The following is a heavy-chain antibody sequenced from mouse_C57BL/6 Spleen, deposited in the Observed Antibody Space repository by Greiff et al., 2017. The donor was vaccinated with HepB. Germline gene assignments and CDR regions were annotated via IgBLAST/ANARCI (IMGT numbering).Heavy chain of an antibody. V-gene: IGHV1-39*01. CDR1: GYSFTDYN. Sequence: VQLKESGPELVKPGASVKISCKASGYSFTDYNMNWVKQSNGKSLEWIGVINPNYGTTSYNQKFKGKATLTVVQSSSTAYMQLNSLTSEYSAVYYCARSHYYGSSAFAYWGQGTLVTVSA. J-gene: IGHJ3*01. CDR3: ARSHYYGSSAFAY. CDR2: INPNYGTT. D-gene: IGHD1-1*01.